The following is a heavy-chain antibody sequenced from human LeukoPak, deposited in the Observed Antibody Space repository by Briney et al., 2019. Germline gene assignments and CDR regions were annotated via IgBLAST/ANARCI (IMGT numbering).Heavy chain of an antibody. V-gene: IGHV4-39*01. J-gene: IGHJ4*02. CDR1: DGSISSGSYF. CDR2: VYYSGST. CDR3: ASPMFSGSYDGPFEY. D-gene: IGHD1-26*01. Sequence: SETLPLTCTVSDGSISSGSYFWGWIRQPPGKGLEWIGSVYYSGSTYYNPSLKSRVTISVDTSKNQFSLRLTSVTAADTAVYYCASPMFSGSYDGPFEYWGQGTLVTVSS.